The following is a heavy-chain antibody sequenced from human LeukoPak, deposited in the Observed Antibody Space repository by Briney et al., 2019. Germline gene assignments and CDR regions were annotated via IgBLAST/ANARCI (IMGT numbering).Heavy chain of an antibody. CDR2: IYYSGST. CDR3: ARDREDCSSTSCLPRFDY. D-gene: IGHD2-2*01. J-gene: IGHJ4*02. CDR1: GGSISSGDYY. Sequence: SQTLSLTCTVSGGSISSGDYYWSWIRQPPGKGLEWIGYIYYSGSTYYNPSLKSRVTISVDTSKNLFSLKLSSVTAADTAVYYCARDREDCSSTSCLPRFDYWGQGTLVTVSS. V-gene: IGHV4-30-4*08.